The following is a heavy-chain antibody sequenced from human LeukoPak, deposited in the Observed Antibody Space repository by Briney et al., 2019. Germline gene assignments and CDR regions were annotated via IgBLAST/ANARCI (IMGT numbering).Heavy chain of an antibody. CDR3: ARFGIAAAVAYYYYGMDV. CDR1: GYTFTSYD. CDR2: MNPNSGNT. V-gene: IGHV1-8*01. J-gene: IGHJ6*02. Sequence: ASVKVSCTASGYTFTSYDINWVRQATGQGLEWMGWMNPNSGNTGYAQKFQGRVTMTTNTSISTAYMELSSLRTEDTAVYYCARFGIAAAVAYYYYGMDVWGQGTTVTVSS. D-gene: IGHD6-13*01.